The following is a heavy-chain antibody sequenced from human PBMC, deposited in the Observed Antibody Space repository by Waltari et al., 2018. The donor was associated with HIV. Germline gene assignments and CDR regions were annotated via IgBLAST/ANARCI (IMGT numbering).Heavy chain of an antibody. D-gene: IGHD3-16*02. J-gene: IGHJ4*02. Sequence: QVQLVQSGAEVKKRGSSVKVSCQASGGTLSSYAISWVRQAPGQGLEWMGGIIPIFGTANYAQKFQGRVTITADESTSTAYMELSSLRSEDTAVYYCARGSWDYVWGSYQTIRYFDYWGQGTLVTVSS. CDR2: IIPIFGTA. CDR3: ARGSWDYVWGSYQTIRYFDY. CDR1: GGTLSSYA. V-gene: IGHV1-69*01.